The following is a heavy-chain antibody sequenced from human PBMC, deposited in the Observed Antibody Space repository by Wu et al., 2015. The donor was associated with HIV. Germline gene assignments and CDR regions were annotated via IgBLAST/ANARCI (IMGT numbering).Heavy chain of an antibody. D-gene: IGHD2-2*01. CDR3: ATGEEESAALEY. Sequence: QVHLVQSGAEVKKPRSSVKVSCKASGDSFTTSTFTWVRQTPGQGLQWMGGIIPIFGKPHYSRRFLGKVTITADESTNTVYMELRSLKSEDTAIYYCATGEEESAALEYWGQGTLVTVSS. V-gene: IGHV1-69*12. J-gene: IGHJ4*02. CDR1: GDSFTTST. CDR2: IIPIFGKP.